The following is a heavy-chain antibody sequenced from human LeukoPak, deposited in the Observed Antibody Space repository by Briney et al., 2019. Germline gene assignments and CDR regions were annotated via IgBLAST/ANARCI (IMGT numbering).Heavy chain of an antibody. CDR3: ARQVDTTMALPDY. V-gene: IGHV1-18*01. D-gene: IGHD5-18*01. CDR1: GYTFTTYG. Sequence: ASVKVSCKTPGYTFTTYGISWVRQAPGQRFEWMGWISAYNGNTNFAQKFQGRVTMTTDTSTSTVYVELKSLRSDDTAIYYCARQVDTTMALPDYWGQGTLVTVSS. CDR2: ISAYNGNT. J-gene: IGHJ4*02.